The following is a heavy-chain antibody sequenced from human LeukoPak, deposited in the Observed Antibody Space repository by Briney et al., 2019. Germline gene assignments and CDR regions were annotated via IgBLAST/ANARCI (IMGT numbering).Heavy chain of an antibody. CDR2: MNPNSGNT. V-gene: IGHV1-8*01. CDR3: ATPGVHYDPSGYYPFQH. Sequence: GASVKVSCKASGYTFNSYDINWARLAAGQGLEWMGWMNPNSGNTGYAQQFQGRVTMTRNTAIDTAYMELSSLRSEDTAVYYCATPGVHYDPSGYYPFQHWGQGTLVTVSS. CDR1: GYTFNSYD. J-gene: IGHJ1*01. D-gene: IGHD3-22*01.